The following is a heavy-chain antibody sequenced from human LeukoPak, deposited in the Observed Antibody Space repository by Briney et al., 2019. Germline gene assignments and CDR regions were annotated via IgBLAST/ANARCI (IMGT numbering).Heavy chain of an antibody. V-gene: IGHV3-48*04. CDR3: ARDGTDGDYGGYFDY. D-gene: IGHD4-17*01. Sequence: QTGGSLRLSCAASGFTFSSYSMNWVRQAPGKGLEWVSYISSSSSTIYYADSVKGRFTISRDNAKNSLYLQMNSLRAEDTAVYYCARDGTDGDYGGYFDYWGQGTLVTVSS. CDR1: GFTFSSYS. J-gene: IGHJ4*02. CDR2: ISSSSSTI.